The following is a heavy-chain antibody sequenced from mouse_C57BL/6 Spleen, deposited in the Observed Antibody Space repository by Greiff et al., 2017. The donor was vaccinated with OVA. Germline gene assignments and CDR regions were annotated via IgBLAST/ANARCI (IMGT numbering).Heavy chain of an antibody. CDR1: GYTFTSYW. Sequence: QVQLQQPGAELVRPGSSVKLSCKASGYTFTSYWMDWVKQRPGQGLEWIGNINPSNGGTNYNEKFKSKATLTVDKSSSTAYMQLSSLTSEDSAVYYCARSGDYDSFAYWGQGTLVTVSA. CDR3: ARSGDYDSFAY. J-gene: IGHJ3*01. CDR2: INPSNGGT. D-gene: IGHD2-4*01. V-gene: IGHV1-53*01.